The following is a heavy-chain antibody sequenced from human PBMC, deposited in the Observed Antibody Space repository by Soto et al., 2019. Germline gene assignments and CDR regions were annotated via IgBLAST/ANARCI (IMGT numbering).Heavy chain of an antibody. D-gene: IGHD6-19*01. CDR1: GFTFSSYS. CDR2: ISSSSSTI. Sequence: EVQLVESGGGLVQPGGSLRLSCAASGFTFSSYSMNWVRQAPGKGLEWVSYISSSSSTIYYADSVKGRFTISRDNAKNSLYLQMNSLRAEDTAVYYGARVLWLGYNWFDPWGQGTLVTVSS. CDR3: ARVLWLGYNWFDP. V-gene: IGHV3-48*01. J-gene: IGHJ5*02.